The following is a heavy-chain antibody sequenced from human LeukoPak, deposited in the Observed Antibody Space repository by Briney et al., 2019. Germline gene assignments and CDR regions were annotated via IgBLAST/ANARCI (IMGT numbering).Heavy chain of an antibody. Sequence: GSSVKVSCKASGGTFSSYAISWVRQAPGQGLEWMGRIIPILGIANYALKFQGRVTITADKSASTAYMELSSLRSEDTAVYYCARGGVVTYYFDYWGQGTLVTVSS. D-gene: IGHD3-3*01. V-gene: IGHV1-69*04. CDR3: ARGGVVTYYFDY. CDR1: GGTFSSYA. J-gene: IGHJ4*02. CDR2: IIPILGIA.